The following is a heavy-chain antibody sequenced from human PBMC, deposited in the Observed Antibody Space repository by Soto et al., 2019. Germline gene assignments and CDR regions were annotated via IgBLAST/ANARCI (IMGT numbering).Heavy chain of an antibody. V-gene: IGHV1-69*01. CDR1: GGTFSSYA. CDR2: VIPIFGTA. CDR3: ARASGFGAVAEYYFDY. J-gene: IGHJ4*02. Sequence: QVQLVQSGAEVKKPGSSVKVSCKASGGTFSSYAIRWVRQAPGQGLEWMGGVIPIFGTANYEQKFQGRVTITADESTSTAYMGLSSLRSEDTAVYYCARASGFGAVAEYYFDYWGQGTLVTVSS. D-gene: IGHD6-19*01.